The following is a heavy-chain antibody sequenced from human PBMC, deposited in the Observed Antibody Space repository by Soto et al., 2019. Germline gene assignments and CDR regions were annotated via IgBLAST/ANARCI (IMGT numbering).Heavy chain of an antibody. D-gene: IGHD1-26*01. V-gene: IGHV1-18*01. CDR2: ISAYNGNT. J-gene: IGHJ4*02. CDR3: ATSWERRESLYYFDY. CDR1: RYTFTSYG. Sequence: AAVTDSCMASRYTFTSYGISSVRQAPGQGLEWIGRISAYNGNTNYAQKLQGRVTMTTDTSASTAYMELRSLKSDDTAVYYCATSWERRESLYYFDYWGQGTQVTVSS.